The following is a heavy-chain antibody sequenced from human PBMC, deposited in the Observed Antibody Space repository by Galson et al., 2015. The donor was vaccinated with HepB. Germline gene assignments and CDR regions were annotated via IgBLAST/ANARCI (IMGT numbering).Heavy chain of an antibody. J-gene: IGHJ4*02. Sequence: SLRLSCAASGFTFSSYGMHWVRQAPGKGLEWVAVISYDGSNKYYADSVKGRFTISRDNSKNTLYLQMNSLRAEDTAVYYCAKAWGYYDSSGDYWGQGTLVTVSS. CDR3: AKAWGYYDSSGDY. V-gene: IGHV3-30*18. D-gene: IGHD3-22*01. CDR2: ISYDGSNK. CDR1: GFTFSSYG.